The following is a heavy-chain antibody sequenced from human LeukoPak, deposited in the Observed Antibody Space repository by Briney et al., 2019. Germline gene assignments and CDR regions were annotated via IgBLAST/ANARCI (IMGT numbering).Heavy chain of an antibody. CDR3: ARHRYSSGWYEYYFDY. CDR1: GYTFTSYG. V-gene: IGHV1-18*01. Sequence: ASVKVSCKASGYTFTSYGISWVRQAPGQGLEWMGWISAYNGNTNYAQKLQGRVTMTTDTSTSTAYMELRSLRSDDTAVYYCARHRYSSGWYEYYFDYWGQGTLVTVPS. D-gene: IGHD6-19*01. CDR2: ISAYNGNT. J-gene: IGHJ4*02.